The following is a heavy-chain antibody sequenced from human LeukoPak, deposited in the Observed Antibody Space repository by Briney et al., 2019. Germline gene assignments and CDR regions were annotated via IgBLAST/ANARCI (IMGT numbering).Heavy chain of an antibody. CDR3: ARDGYYYDSSGYYF. V-gene: IGHV4-4*07. D-gene: IGHD3-22*01. Sequence: SETLSLTCTVSGGSISSYYWSWIPQPAGKGLEWIGRIYTTGITNCNPSLKSRVTMSVDTSKNQFSLKLTSVTAADTAVYYCARDGYYYDSSGYYFWGQGTLVTVSS. J-gene: IGHJ4*02. CDR1: GGSISSYY. CDR2: IYTTGIT.